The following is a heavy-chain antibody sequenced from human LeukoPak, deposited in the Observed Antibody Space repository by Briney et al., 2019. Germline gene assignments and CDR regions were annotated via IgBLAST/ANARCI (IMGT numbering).Heavy chain of an antibody. V-gene: IGHV4-39*07. CDR3: ARMPKSSSWFLRYYYYYYMDV. J-gene: IGHJ6*03. CDR1: GGSISSSSYY. Sequence: SETLSLTCTVSGGSISSSSYYWGWIRQPPGKGLEWIGSIYYSGSTYYNPSLKSRVTISVDTSKNQFSLKLSSVTAADTAVYYCARMPKSSSWFLRYYYYYYMDVWGKGTTVTVSS. D-gene: IGHD6-13*01. CDR2: IYYSGST.